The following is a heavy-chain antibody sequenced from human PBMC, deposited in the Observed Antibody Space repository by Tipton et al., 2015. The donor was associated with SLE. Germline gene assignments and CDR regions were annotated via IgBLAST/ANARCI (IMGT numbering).Heavy chain of an antibody. D-gene: IGHD3-22*01. CDR1: GFTFSSAW. J-gene: IGHJ3*02. V-gene: IGHV3-15*01. CDR3: TTMVTMIVVVPGAFDI. CDR2: IKSKTDGGTT. Sequence: SLRLSCAASGFTFSSAWMSWVRQAPGKGLEWVGRIKSKTDGGTTDYAAPVKGRFTISRDDSKNTLYLQMNSLKTEDTAVYYCTTMVTMIVVVPGAFDIWGQGTMVTVSS.